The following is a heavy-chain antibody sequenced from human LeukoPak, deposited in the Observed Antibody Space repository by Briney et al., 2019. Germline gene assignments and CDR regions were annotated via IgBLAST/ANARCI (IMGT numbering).Heavy chain of an antibody. CDR1: GGSISSGDYY. D-gene: IGHD2-2*01. V-gene: IGHV4-30-4*08. CDR2: IYYSGST. J-gene: IGHJ4*02. Sequence: PSQTLSLTCTVSGGSISSGDYYWRWIRQPPGKGLEWIGYIYYSGSTYYNPSLKSRVTISVDTSKNQFSLKLSSVTAADTAVYYCARVVVPGSLSPDYWGQGTLVTVSS. CDR3: ARVVVPGSLSPDY.